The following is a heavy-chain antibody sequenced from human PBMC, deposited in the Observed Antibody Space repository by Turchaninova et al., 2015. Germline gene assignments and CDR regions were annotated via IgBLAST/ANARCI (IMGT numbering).Heavy chain of an antibody. CDR2: SSGSGGST. J-gene: IGHJ4*02. Sequence: EVQLVESGGGLVQPGGSLRLSCAASGFTFSSYAMSWVRPAPVEGLEWVSASSGSGGSTYYADSVKGRFTISRDNSKNTLYLQMNSLRAEDTAVYYCAKGIVGATFFDYWGQGTLVTVSS. D-gene: IGHD1-26*01. CDR1: GFTFSSYA. V-gene: IGHV3-23*04. CDR3: AKGIVGATFFDY.